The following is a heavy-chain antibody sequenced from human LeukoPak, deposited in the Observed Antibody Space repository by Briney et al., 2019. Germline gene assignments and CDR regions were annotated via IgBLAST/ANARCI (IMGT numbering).Heavy chain of an antibody. CDR3: ARSYYYDSSGYYYSDSY. J-gene: IGHJ4*02. Sequence: GASVKVSCKASGGTFSSYTISWVRQAPGQGLEWMGGIIPILGIANYAQKFQGRVTITADKSTSTAYMELSSLRSEDTAVYYCARSYYYDSSGYYYSDSYWGQGTLVTVSS. D-gene: IGHD3-22*01. CDR2: IIPILGIA. CDR1: GGTFSSYT. V-gene: IGHV1-69*10.